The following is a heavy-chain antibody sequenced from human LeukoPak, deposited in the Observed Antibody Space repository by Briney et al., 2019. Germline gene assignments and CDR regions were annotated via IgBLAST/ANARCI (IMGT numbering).Heavy chain of an antibody. J-gene: IGHJ4*02. CDR1: GFTFSSYW. CDR2: IDTDGISA. Sequence: GGSLRLSCAASGFTFSSYWMHWVRQPPGKGLVWVSRIDTDGISATYADSVKGRFTISRDNAKNTVYLQMNSLRVEDTGVYYCASALTTVTPHFHCWGQGTLVTVSS. D-gene: IGHD4-17*01. V-gene: IGHV3-74*01. CDR3: ASALTTVTPHFHC.